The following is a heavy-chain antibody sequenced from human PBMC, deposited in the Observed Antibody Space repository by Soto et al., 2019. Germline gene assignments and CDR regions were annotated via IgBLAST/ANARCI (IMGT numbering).Heavy chain of an antibody. CDR3: AAGGGLPRYY. CDR1: GGSISSGGYS. J-gene: IGHJ4*02. D-gene: IGHD5-12*01. CDR2: IYHSGST. Sequence: QLQLQESGSGLVKPSQTLSLTCAVSGGSISSGGYSWSWIRQPPGKGLEWIGYIYHSGSTYYNPSLKSRLTISVERSKNQFALKLSSVTAADTAVYYCAAGGGLPRYYWGQGTLVTVSS. V-gene: IGHV4-30-2*01.